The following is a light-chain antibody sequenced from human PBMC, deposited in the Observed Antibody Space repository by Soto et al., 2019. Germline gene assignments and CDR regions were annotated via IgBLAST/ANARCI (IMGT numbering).Light chain of an antibody. J-gene: IGLJ2*01. Sequence: QSALTQPASVSGSPGQSITISCTGTSSDVGGYNYVSWYQQHPGKAPKLMIYDVSNRPSGVSNRFSGSKSGNTASLTISGLQAEDEADYYCRSYTSSSTPVFGGGTKVTDL. CDR3: RSYTSSSTPV. V-gene: IGLV2-14*01. CDR2: DVS. CDR1: SSDVGGYNY.